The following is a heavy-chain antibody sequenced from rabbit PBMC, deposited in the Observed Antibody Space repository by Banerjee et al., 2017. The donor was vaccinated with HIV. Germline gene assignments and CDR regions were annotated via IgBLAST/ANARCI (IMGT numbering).Heavy chain of an antibody. CDR1: GFSFSKNYV. D-gene: IGHD3-1*01. CDR3: ARLGGVWRPFNL. J-gene: IGHJ4*01. V-gene: IGHV1S45*01. Sequence: QEQLEESGGDLVKPEGSLTLTCTASGFSFSKNYVMCWVRQAPGKGLEWIGIIYAAKGSTYYASWVNGRFTISSDNAQNTVDLQMNSLTAADTATYFCARLGGVWRPFNLWGPGTLVTVS. CDR2: IYAAKGST.